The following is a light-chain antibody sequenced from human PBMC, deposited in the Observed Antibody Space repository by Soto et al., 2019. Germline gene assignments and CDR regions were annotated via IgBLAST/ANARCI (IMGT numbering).Light chain of an antibody. CDR1: QSISST. J-gene: IGKJ2*01. Sequence: EILMTQSPATLSVSPGGRVTLSCRASQSISSTLAWYQQKPGQAPRLLIYDAATRATGIPVRFNGGGSGTDFTLTISSLQSEDFAIYYCQQYSDWPRTFGQGTRLEIK. CDR3: QQYSDWPRT. V-gene: IGKV3-15*01. CDR2: DAA.